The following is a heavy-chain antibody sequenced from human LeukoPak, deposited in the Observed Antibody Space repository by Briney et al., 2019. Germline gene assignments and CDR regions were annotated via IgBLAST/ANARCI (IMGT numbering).Heavy chain of an antibody. CDR1: GLTFTRYW. CDR3: ATGGAQYYDY. D-gene: IGHD2/OR15-2a*01. V-gene: IGHV3-74*01. J-gene: IGHJ4*02. Sequence: RPGGSLRLSCEASGLTFTRYWMHWVRHAPGKGLMWVSRVNSDGSSTIYADSVKGRFTISRDNAKNTVFLQMNSLSAEDTAMYYCATGGAQYYDYWGQGTVVTVSS. CDR2: VNSDGSST.